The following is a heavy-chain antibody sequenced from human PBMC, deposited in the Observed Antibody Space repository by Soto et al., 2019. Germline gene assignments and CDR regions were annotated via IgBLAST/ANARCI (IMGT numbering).Heavy chain of an antibody. CDR2: IYYSEST. Sequence: QVQLQESGPGLVKPSETLSLTCTVSGGSISSYYWSWIRQPPGKGLEWIGFIYYSESTNYNPSLQSRVTISVDMSKNQFSLRLTSVTAADTAVYYCARAVDMYASAWYYFDYWGQGTLLTVSS. D-gene: IGHD6-19*01. V-gene: IGHV4-59*01. J-gene: IGHJ4*02. CDR3: ARAVDMYASAWYYFDY. CDR1: GGSISSYY.